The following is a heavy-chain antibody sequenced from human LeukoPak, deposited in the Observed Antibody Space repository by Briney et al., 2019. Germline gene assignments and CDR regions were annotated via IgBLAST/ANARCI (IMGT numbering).Heavy chain of an antibody. D-gene: IGHD2-21*01. CDR2: IYYSGST. J-gene: IGHJ3*02. CDR1: GVSISSYY. Sequence: ASETLSLTCTVSGVSISSYYWSWIRQPPGKGLEWIGYIYYSGSTNYNPSLKSRVTISVDTSKNQFSLKLSSVTAADTAVYYCARVHSDAFDIWGQGTMVTVSS. CDR3: ARVHSDAFDI. V-gene: IGHV4-59*01.